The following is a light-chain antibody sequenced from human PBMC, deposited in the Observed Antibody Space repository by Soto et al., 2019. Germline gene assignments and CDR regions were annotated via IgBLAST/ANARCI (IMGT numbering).Light chain of an antibody. Sequence: DIPMTQSPSTLSASVGDRVTITCRASQSISSWLAWYQQKPGKAPKLLLYKASSLDSGVPSRFSGSGSGTEFTLTFSSLLPDDFATDYCQQYNSYSWTFGQGTKVEIK. CDR3: QQYNSYSWT. CDR2: KAS. V-gene: IGKV1-5*03. J-gene: IGKJ1*01. CDR1: QSISSW.